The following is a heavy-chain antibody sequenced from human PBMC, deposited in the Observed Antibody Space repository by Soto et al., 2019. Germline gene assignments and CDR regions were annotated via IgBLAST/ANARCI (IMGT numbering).Heavy chain of an antibody. Sequence: SETLSLTCTVSGDSISSGANYWRWIRQPAGKGLEWSGYIYYSGSTYYNPTLKSRVTISVDRSKNLLSLKLSSVTAENTAVYYCARVYILTVYGGMDVWGQGTTVTVSS. J-gene: IGHJ6*02. CDR2: IYYSGST. V-gene: IGHV4-30-4*01. D-gene: IGHD3-9*01. CDR3: ARVYILTVYGGMDV. CDR1: GDSISSGANY.